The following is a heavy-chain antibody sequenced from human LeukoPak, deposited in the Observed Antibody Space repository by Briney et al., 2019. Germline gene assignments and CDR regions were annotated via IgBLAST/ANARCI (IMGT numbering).Heavy chain of an antibody. Sequence: SETLSLTCTVSGGSISSYYWSWIRQPPGKGLEWIGYIYYSGSTNYNPSLKSRVTISVDTSKNQFSLKLSSVTAADTAVYYCARLGATIAFTFDYWGQGTLVTVSS. J-gene: IGHJ4*02. CDR3: ARLGATIAFTFDY. V-gene: IGHV4-59*01. CDR1: GGSISSYY. CDR2: IYYSGST. D-gene: IGHD1-26*01.